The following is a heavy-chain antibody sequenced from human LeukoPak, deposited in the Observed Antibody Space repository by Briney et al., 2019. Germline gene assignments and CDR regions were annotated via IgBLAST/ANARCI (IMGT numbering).Heavy chain of an antibody. CDR3: AREYSSSSEPLYYFAY. J-gene: IGHJ4*02. Sequence: GGSLRLSCAASGFTFSTYGMHWVRQAPGKGLEWVAVIWYDGSKQYYADSVKGRFTISRDNSRNTLYLQMNSLRAEDTAVYYCAREYSSSSEPLYYFAYWGQGVLVTVSS. D-gene: IGHD6-6*01. V-gene: IGHV3-33*01. CDR1: GFTFSTYG. CDR2: IWYDGSKQ.